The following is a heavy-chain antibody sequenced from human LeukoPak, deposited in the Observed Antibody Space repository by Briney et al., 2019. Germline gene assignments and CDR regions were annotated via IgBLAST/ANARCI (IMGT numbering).Heavy chain of an antibody. CDR1: GDSISSGGYS. Sequence: SQTLSLTCAVSGDSISSGGYSWNWIRQPPGKGLEWIGYIYHSGRTYYNPSLKSRVTISVDMSKNQFSLKLSSVTAADTAVYYCARSHFDGIDNWGQGTLVTVSS. J-gene: IGHJ4*02. CDR2: IYHSGRT. CDR3: ARSHFDGIDN. V-gene: IGHV4-30-2*01. D-gene: IGHD3-9*01.